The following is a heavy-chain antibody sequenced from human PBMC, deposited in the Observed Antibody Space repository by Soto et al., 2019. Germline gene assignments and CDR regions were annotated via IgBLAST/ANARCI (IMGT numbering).Heavy chain of an antibody. D-gene: IGHD4-17*01. CDR2: IYYTGST. CDR1: GGSISSYY. J-gene: IGHJ4*02. CDR3: AVTRDEYGDYAWAY. V-gene: IGHV4-59*01. Sequence: SETLSLTCTVSGGSISSYYLSWIRQPPGKGLQCIGYIYYTGSTNYNPSLKSRVTISVDTSKNQFSLRLSYVTAADTALYYCAVTRDEYGDYAWAYWGQGTLVTVSS.